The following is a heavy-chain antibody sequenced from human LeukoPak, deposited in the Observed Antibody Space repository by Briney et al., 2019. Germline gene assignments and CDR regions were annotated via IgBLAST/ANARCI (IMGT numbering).Heavy chain of an antibody. D-gene: IGHD2/OR15-2a*01. Sequence: RASVKVSCKASGGTFSSYAISWVRQAPGQGLEWMGGIIPIFGTANYAQKFQGRVTITADKSTSTAYMELSSLRAEDTAVYYCAKDLEYYPIGGFDYWGQGTLVTVSS. V-gene: IGHV1-69*06. CDR1: GGTFSSYA. CDR2: IIPIFGTA. J-gene: IGHJ4*02. CDR3: AKDLEYYPIGGFDY.